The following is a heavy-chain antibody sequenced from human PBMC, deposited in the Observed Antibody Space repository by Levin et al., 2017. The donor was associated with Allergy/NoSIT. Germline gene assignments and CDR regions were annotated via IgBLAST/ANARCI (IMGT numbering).Heavy chain of an antibody. D-gene: IGHD3-22*01. CDR2: IDWDDDK. J-gene: IGHJ6*02. V-gene: IGHV2-70*01. CDR3: ARIREYYYDSSGYLV. Sequence: SGPTLVKPTQTLSLTCTFSGFSLSTSGMCVSWIRQPPGKALEWLALIDWDDDKYYSTSLKTRLTISKDTSKNQVVLTMTNMDPVDTATYYCARIREYYYDSSGYLVWGQGTTVTVSS. CDR1: GFSLSTSGMC.